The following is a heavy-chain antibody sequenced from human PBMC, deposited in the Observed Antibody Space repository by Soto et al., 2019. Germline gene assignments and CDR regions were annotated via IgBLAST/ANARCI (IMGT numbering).Heavy chain of an antibody. V-gene: IGHV1-18*01. CDR2: ISAYNGNT. J-gene: IGHJ5*02. Sequence: ASVKVSCKASGYTFTSFGISWVRQAPGQGLEWMGWISAYNGNTNYAQKLQGRVSMTTDTSTSTAYMELRSLGSDDTAVYYCARGHNYGSGTSPWGQGTLVTVSS. CDR3: ARGHNYGSGTSP. CDR1: GYTFTSFG. D-gene: IGHD3-10*01.